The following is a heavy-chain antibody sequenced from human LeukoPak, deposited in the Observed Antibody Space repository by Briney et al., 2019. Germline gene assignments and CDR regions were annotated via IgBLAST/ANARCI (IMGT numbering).Heavy chain of an antibody. CDR1: GFTFSSYW. D-gene: IGHD1-26*01. CDR2: IKQDGSEK. V-gene: IGHV3-7*01. Sequence: PGGSLRLSCAASGFTFSSYWMSWVRQAPGKGLEWVANIKQDGSEKYYVDSVKGRFTISRDNAKNSLYLQMNSLSAEDTAVYYCASGAGGSYINYWGQGTLVTVSS. J-gene: IGHJ4*02. CDR3: ASGAGGSYINY.